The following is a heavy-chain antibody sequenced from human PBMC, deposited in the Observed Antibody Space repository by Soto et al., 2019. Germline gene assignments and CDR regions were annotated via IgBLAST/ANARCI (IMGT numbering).Heavy chain of an antibody. CDR1: GDSLSDYY. CDR3: ARGHYSSGWPIDN. CDR2: VFHSATT. J-gene: IGHJ4*02. D-gene: IGHD6-19*01. Sequence: XESLSLTCTVSGDSLSDYYWNWIRQVPGKGLDWIGSVFHSATTSYNPSLKTRVAISDDTSKKQFSLRLTSVTAADTAIYYCARGHYSSGWPIDNWGQGLLVTVSS. V-gene: IGHV4-59*01.